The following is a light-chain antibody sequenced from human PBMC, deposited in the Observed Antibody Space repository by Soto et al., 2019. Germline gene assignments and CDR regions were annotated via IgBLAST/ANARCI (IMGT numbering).Light chain of an antibody. CDR1: SGHSSYA. J-gene: IGLJ3*02. CDR3: QTWGTGTWV. CDR2: VDSDGSH. Sequence: QAVVTQSPSASASLGASVKLTCTLSSGHSSYAIAWHQQQPEKGPRYLMKVDSDGSHVKGDGIPDRFSGSSSGAERYLTISSLQSEDEADYYCQTWGTGTWVFGVGTKLTVL. V-gene: IGLV4-69*01.